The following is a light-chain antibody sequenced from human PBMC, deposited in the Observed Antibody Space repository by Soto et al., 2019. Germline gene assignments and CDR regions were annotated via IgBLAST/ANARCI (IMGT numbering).Light chain of an antibody. CDR2: RTL. J-gene: IGKJ4*01. CDR3: QQYAESPVT. Sequence: EIVLTQSPGFLSVSPGERATLSCRASQTVRNGYLAWYQHKAGQAPRLLIYRTLSRAAGIPDRFSGSGSGTDFTLTISRLEPEDFAVYFCQQYAESPVTFGGGTKVEIK. CDR1: QTVRNGY. V-gene: IGKV3-20*01.